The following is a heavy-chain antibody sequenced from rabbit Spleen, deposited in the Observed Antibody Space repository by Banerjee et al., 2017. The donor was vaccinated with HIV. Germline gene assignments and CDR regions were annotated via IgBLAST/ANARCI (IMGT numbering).Heavy chain of an antibody. Sequence: QLTETGGDLVQPGGSLTLSCKASGFDFSSYSMSWVRQAPGKGLEWIGYIVPIFGVTYYANWVNGRFTISSHNAQNTLYLQLNSLTAADTATYFCVREAGYGGYGDGNLWGPGTLVTVS. J-gene: IGHJ4*01. CDR2: IVPIFGVT. D-gene: IGHD6-1*01. V-gene: IGHV1S7*01. CDR1: GFDFSSYS. CDR3: VREAGYGGYGDGNL.